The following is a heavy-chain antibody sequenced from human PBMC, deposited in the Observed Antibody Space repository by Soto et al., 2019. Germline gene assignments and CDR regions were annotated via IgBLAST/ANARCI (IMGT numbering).Heavy chain of an antibody. V-gene: IGHV4-59*08. D-gene: IGHD6-19*01. CDR1: GGSISSYY. J-gene: IGHJ5*02. CDR3: ARQSCVAVAGTSHCWFDP. CDR2: SYYSGST. Sequence: PSETLSLTCTVSGGSISSYYWSWIRQPPGKGLEWIGYSYYSGSTNYNPSLKSRVTISVDTSKNRFSLKLSSVTAADTAVYYCARQSCVAVAGTSHCWFDPWGQGTLVTVSS.